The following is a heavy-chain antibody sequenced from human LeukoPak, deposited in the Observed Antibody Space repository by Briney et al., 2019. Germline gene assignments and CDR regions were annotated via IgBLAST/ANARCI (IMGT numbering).Heavy chain of an antibody. D-gene: IGHD3-10*01. V-gene: IGHV1-69*13. J-gene: IGHJ4*02. CDR1: GGTFSSYA. Sequence: GASVEVSCKASGGTFSSYAISWVRQAPGQGLEWMGGIIPIFGTANYAQKFQGRVTITADESTSTAYMELSSLRSEDTAVYYCARGITMVRGVIYWGQGTLVTVSS. CDR2: IIPIFGTA. CDR3: ARGITMVRGVIY.